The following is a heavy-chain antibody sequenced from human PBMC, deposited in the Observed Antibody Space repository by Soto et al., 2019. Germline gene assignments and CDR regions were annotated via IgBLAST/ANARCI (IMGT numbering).Heavy chain of an antibody. Sequence: GGSLRLSCAASGFTFSDYAMTWVRQAPGKGLEWVSGISSSGGNTYYADSVKGRFTITRDNSKNTLSLQMDSLRAEDTAVYYCAKNGASSKTWYMWYYALDVWGQGTTVTVSS. CDR1: GFTFSDYA. CDR2: ISSSGGNT. D-gene: IGHD6-13*01. J-gene: IGHJ6*02. CDR3: AKNGASSKTWYMWYYALDV. V-gene: IGHV3-23*01.